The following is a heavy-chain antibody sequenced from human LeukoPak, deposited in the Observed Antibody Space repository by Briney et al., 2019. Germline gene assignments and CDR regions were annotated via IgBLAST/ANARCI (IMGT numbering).Heavy chain of an antibody. CDR2: ISRSSSTI. D-gene: IGHD5-12*01. Sequence: GGSLRLSCAASGFTFSSYNMNWVRQAPGKGLEGVSYISRSSSTIYYADFVKRRFAISRDHAKNSLYLQMNNLRDADSAVYYCARDLGNSQTSPQPYFDLWGRGTLVTVSS. CDR1: GFTFSSYN. J-gene: IGHJ2*01. V-gene: IGHV3-48*02. CDR3: ARDLGNSQTSPQPYFDL.